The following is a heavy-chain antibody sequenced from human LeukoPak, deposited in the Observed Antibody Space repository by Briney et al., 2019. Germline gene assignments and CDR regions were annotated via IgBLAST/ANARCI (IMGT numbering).Heavy chain of an antibody. CDR1: GFTFSSYA. CDR3: AKDFDY. CDR2: ISYDGSNK. V-gene: IGHV3-30-3*01. Sequence: GGSLRLSCAASGFTFSSYAVHWVRQAPGKGLEWVAVISYDGSNKYYADSVKGRFTISRDNSKNTLYPQMNSLRAEDTAVYYCAKDFDYWGQGTLVTVSS. J-gene: IGHJ4*02.